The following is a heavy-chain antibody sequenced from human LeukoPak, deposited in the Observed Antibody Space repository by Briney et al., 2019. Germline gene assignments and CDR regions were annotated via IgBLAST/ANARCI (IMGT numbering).Heavy chain of an antibody. CDR1: GGSFSGYY. CDR3: ARGQALVGAALYYFDY. CDR2: INHSGST. J-gene: IGHJ4*02. V-gene: IGHV4-34*01. D-gene: IGHD1-26*01. Sequence: SETLSLTCAVYGGSFSGYYWSWIRQPPGKGLEWVGEINHSGSTNYNPSLKSRVTISVDTSENQFSLKLSSVAAADTAVYYCARGQALVGAALYYFDYWGQGTLATVSS.